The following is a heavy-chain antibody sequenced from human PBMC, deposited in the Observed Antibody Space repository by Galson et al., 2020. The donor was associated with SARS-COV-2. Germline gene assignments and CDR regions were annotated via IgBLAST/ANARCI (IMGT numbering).Heavy chain of an antibody. J-gene: IGHJ5*02. CDR2: IDSSGRT. Sequence: SETLSLTCTASGCSINSYYWSWIRQAAGKGLQWIGRIDSSGRTIYNPSLKSRVSMSLDTSKNQFSLKLSGVTVADTAVFYCSILPGSGHSCDNWFDPWGQGTLVTVSS. V-gene: IGHV4-4*07. D-gene: IGHD3-10*01. CDR3: SILPGSGHSCDNWFDP. CDR1: GCSINSYY.